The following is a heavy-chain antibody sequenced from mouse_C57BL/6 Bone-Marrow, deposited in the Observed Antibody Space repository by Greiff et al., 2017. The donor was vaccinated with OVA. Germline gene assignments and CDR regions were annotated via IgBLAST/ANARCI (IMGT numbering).Heavy chain of an antibody. CDR3: TLLDYAMDY. Sequence: EVQLQQSGAELVRPGSSVKLSCTASGFNIKDDYMHWVKQRPEQGLEWIGWIDPENGDTEYASKFQGMATITADTSSNTAYLQLSSLTSEDTAVYYCTLLDYAMDYWGQGTSVTVSS. CDR1: GFNIKDDY. J-gene: IGHJ4*01. CDR2: IDPENGDT. V-gene: IGHV14-4*01.